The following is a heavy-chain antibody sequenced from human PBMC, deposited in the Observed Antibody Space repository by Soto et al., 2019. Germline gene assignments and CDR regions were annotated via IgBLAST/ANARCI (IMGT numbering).Heavy chain of an antibody. CDR1: GGSISSSSYY. CDR2: IYYSGST. J-gene: IGHJ5*02. V-gene: IGHV4-39*01. Sequence: QLQLQESGPGLVKPSETLSLTCTVSGGSISSSSYYWGWIRQPPGKGLEWIGSIYYSGSTYYNPSLKSRVTISVDTSKNQFSLKLSSVTAADTAVYYCARTKGITIFGVVTFHWFDPWGQGTLVTVSS. D-gene: IGHD3-3*01. CDR3: ARTKGITIFGVVTFHWFDP.